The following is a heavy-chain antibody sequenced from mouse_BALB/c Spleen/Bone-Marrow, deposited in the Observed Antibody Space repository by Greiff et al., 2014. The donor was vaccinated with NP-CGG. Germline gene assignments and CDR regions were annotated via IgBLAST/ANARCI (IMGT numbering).Heavy chain of an antibody. Sequence: QVQLQQSGAELVKPGASVKMSCKASGYTFTSYWMHWVRQRPGQGLEWIGVIDPSDNYTSYIQKFKGKATLTVDTSSSTAYMQLSSLTSEDSAVYYCTRDAMDYWGQGTSVTVSS. CDR3: TRDAMDY. CDR2: IDPSDNYT. J-gene: IGHJ4*01. CDR1: GYTFTSYW. V-gene: IGHV1S127*01.